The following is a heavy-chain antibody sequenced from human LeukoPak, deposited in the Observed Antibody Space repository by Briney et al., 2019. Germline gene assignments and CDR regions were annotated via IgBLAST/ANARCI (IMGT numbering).Heavy chain of an antibody. J-gene: IGHJ6*02. D-gene: IGHD1-26*01. CDR1: GGTFSSYA. CDR3: ARGGPSPGYYYGMDV. V-gene: IGHV1-69*04. CDR2: IIPILGIA. Sequence: ASVKVSCKASGGTFSSYAISWARQAPGQGLEWVGRIIPILGIANYAQKFQGRVTITADKSTSTAYMELSSLRSEDTAVYYCARGGPSPGYYYGMDVWGQGTTVTVSS.